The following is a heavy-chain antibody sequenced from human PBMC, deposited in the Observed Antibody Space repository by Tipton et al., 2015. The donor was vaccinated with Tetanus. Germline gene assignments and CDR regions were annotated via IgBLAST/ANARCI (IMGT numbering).Heavy chain of an antibody. Sequence: TLSLTCAVYGGSFSSYYWSWIRQPPGKGLEWIGYIYYSGSTNYNPSLKSRVTISVDTSKNQFSLKLSSVIAADTAVYYCARSGQWLLNYYYYGMDVWGQGTTVTVSS. CDR2: IYYSGST. CDR3: ARSGQWLLNYYYYGMDV. V-gene: IGHV4-59*12. J-gene: IGHJ6*02. D-gene: IGHD6-19*01. CDR1: GGSFSSYY.